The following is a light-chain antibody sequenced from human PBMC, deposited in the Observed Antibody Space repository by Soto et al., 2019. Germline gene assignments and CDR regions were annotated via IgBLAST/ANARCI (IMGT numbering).Light chain of an antibody. J-gene: IGLJ2*01. CDR3: LLYYGGAHVV. CDR1: TGAVTSVYY. CDR2: GAS. Sequence: QAVVTQEPSLTVSPGGTVTLTCASSTGAVTSVYYPNWFQQKPGQAPRALIYGASNKHSWTPARFSGSLLGGKAALTLSGVQPEDEAEYYCLLYYGGAHVVFGGGTQLTVL. V-gene: IGLV7-43*01.